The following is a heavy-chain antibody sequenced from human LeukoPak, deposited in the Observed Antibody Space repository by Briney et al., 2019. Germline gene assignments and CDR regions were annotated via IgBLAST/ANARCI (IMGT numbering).Heavy chain of an antibody. D-gene: IGHD2-8*01. J-gene: IGHJ6*03. Sequence: PSETLSLTCTVSGGSISSGSYYWGWIRQPAGKGLEWIGRIYTSGSTNYNPSLKSRVTISVDTSKNQFSLKLSSVTAADTAVYYCSRDRYCTNGVCYTGYYYYYYMDLWGKGTTVTVSS. V-gene: IGHV4-61*02. CDR2: IYTSGST. CDR3: SRDRYCTNGVCYTGYYYYYYMDL. CDR1: GGSISSGSYY.